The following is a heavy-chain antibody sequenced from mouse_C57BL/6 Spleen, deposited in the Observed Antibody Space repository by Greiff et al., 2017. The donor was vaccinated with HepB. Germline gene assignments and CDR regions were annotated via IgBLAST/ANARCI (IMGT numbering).Heavy chain of an antibody. J-gene: IGHJ4*01. CDR3: ARPDWDEDYAMDH. Sequence: DVHLVESGGGLVKPGGSLKLSCAASGFTFSDYGMHWVRQAPEKGLEWVAYISSGSSTIYYADTVKGRFTISRDNAKNTLFLQMTSLRSEDTAMYYCARPDWDEDYAMDHWGQGTSVTVSS. CDR2: ISSGSSTI. V-gene: IGHV5-17*01. CDR1: GFTFSDYG. D-gene: IGHD4-1*01.